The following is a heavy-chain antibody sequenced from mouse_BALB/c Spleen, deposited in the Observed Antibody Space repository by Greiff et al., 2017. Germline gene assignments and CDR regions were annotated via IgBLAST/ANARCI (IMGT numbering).Heavy chain of an antibody. J-gene: IGHJ2*01. CDR3: ARGDGGIDY. V-gene: IGHV5-6-5*01. Sequence: EVKLMESGGGLVKPGGSLKLSCAASGFTFSSYAMSWVRQTPEKRLEWVASISSGGNTYYPDSVKGRLTISRDDARNILYLQMSSLRSEDTAMYYCARGDGGIDYWGQGTTLTVSS. CDR1: GFTFSSYA. CDR2: ISSGGNT.